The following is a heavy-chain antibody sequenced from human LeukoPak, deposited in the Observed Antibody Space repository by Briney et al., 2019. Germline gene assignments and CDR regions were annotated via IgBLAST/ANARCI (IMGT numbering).Heavy chain of an antibody. J-gene: IGHJ3*02. CDR2: INPNSGGT. CDR1: GYTFTGYY. D-gene: IGHD3-22*01. CDR3: ARAGPYYYESSGYYSNINDAFDI. Sequence: ASVKVSCKASGYTFTGYYMHWVRQAPGQGLEWMGWINPNSGGTNYAQKFQGRVTMTRDTSISTAYMELSRLRSDDTAVYYCARAGPYYYESSGYYSNINDAFDIWGQGTMVTVSS. V-gene: IGHV1-2*02.